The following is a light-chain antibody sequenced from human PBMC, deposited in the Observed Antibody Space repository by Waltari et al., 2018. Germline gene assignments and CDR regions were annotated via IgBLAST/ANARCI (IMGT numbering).Light chain of an antibody. CDR3: QQYYTYPRT. J-gene: IGKJ1*01. CDR1: QGISSY. Sequence: AIRMTQSPSSLAASTGDRVNITCRASQGISSYLAWYQQKPGKAPKLLMYATSTMQSGVPSRFSGSGSGADFTLTISCLQSEDFATYYCQQYYTYPRTFGQGTKVE. V-gene: IGKV1-8*01. CDR2: ATS.